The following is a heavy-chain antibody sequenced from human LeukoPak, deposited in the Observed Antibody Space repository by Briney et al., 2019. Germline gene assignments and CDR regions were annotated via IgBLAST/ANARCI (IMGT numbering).Heavy chain of an antibody. CDR3: ARARTDLEFGDLAYAFEI. CDR2: MNPNSGNT. V-gene: IGHV1-8*01. J-gene: IGHJ3*02. D-gene: IGHD3-16*01. CDR1: GYTFSSYD. Sequence: ASVKVSCKASGYTFSSYDINWVRRAAGQGLEWMGWMNPNSGNTGYAEKLEGRVSMTRNNPISTAYMELSGLRPEDTAVYYCARARTDLEFGDLAYAFEIWGQGTMVTVSS.